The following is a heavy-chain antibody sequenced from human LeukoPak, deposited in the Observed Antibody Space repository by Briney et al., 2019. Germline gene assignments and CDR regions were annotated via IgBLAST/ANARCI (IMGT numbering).Heavy chain of an antibody. J-gene: IGHJ3*02. CDR2: INWNGGST. CDR3: ARDRFWGSSSDAFDI. D-gene: IGHD7-27*01. CDR1: GFTFTNYG. Sequence: GGSLRLSCVASGFTFTNYGIHWVRQAPGKGLEWVSGINWNGGSTGYADSVKGRFTISRDNAKNSLYLQMNSLRAEDTALYHCARDRFWGSSSDAFDIWGQGTMVTVSS. V-gene: IGHV3-20*01.